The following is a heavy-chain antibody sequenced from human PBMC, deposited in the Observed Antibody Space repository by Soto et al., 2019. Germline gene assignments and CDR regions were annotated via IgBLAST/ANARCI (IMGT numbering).Heavy chain of an antibody. D-gene: IGHD3-22*01. CDR1: GFTFSLYS. Sequence: GALRLSCAASGFTFSLYSMIWVRQAPGKGLEWVASITSSSSYIYYEDSLKGRFTISRDNAKNSLFLQLDSLRAEDTAVYFCVRARSTDSRPDYWGQGTLVTVSS. CDR3: VRARSTDSRPDY. J-gene: IGHJ4*02. CDR2: ITSSSSYI. V-gene: IGHV3-21*01.